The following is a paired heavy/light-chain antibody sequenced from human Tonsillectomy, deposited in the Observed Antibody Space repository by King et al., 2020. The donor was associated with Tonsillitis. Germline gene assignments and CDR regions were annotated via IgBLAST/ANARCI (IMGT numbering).Heavy chain of an antibody. CDR1: GFTFSTYA. Sequence: QVQLVESGGGVVQPGRSLRLSCAASGFTFSTYALHWVRQTPDKGLEWVAVISYDGDNKYYADSVRGRFTISRDNSKNTLYLQMNSLRAEDTAVYYCARDHGQWLGDGMDVWGQGTTVTVSS. J-gene: IGHJ6*02. D-gene: IGHD6-19*01. CDR3: ARDHGQWLGDGMDV. CDR2: ISYDGDNK. V-gene: IGHV3-30*04.
Light chain of an antibody. V-gene: IGKV2-30*02. CDR3: MQGTHWPIT. CDR2: KVS. Sequence: VVMTQSPLSLPVTLGQPASISCRSSQSLVHSDRNTYLNWFQQRPGQSPRRLIYKVSNRDSGVPDRFSGSGSGTDFTLKISRVEAEDVGVYFCMQGTHWPITFGQGTRLEIK. J-gene: IGKJ5*01. CDR1: QSLVHSDRNTY.